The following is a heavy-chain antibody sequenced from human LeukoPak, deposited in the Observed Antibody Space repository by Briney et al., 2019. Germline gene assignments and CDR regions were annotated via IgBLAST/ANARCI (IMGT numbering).Heavy chain of an antibody. CDR1: GFTFDDYA. CDR2: ISWNSGSI. CDR3: AKSARYFDWLDPGLDY. V-gene: IGHV3-9*01. D-gene: IGHD3-9*01. Sequence: GGSLRLSCAASGFTFDDYAMHWVRQAPGKGLEWVSGISWNSGSIGYADSVKGRFTISRDNAKNSLYLQMNSLRAEDTALYYCAKSARYFDWLDPGLDYWGQGTLVTVSS. J-gene: IGHJ4*02.